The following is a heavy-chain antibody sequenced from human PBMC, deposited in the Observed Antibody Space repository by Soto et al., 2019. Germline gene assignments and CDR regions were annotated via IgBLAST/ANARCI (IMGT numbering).Heavy chain of an antibody. CDR3: ARNRDPSSKTHGMDV. CDR2: ISSSSYYI. V-gene: IGHV3-21*06. Sequence: GGSLRLSCTPSGLSFSTHSMNWVRQAPGKGLEWVSSISSSSYYIYYADSVKGRFTITRDTAKNSLFLQMNSLSDDDTAVYYCARNRDPSSKTHGMDVWGQGTTVTVSS. CDR1: GLSFSTHS. J-gene: IGHJ6*02.